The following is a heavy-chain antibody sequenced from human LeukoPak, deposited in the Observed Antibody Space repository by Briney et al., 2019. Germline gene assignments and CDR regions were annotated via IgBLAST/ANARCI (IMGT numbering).Heavy chain of an antibody. CDR1: GFTFNTFG. V-gene: IGHV3-21*04. D-gene: IGHD5-12*01. CDR2: ISPSSSYI. J-gene: IGHJ4*02. CDR3: ASGGYSDNYYFDY. Sequence: GGSLRLSCAASGFTFNTFGLNWVRQPPGKGLQWVSSISPSSSYIYYEDSVKGRFTISRDNSKNTLYLQMNSLRAEDTAVYYCASGGYSDNYYFDYWGQGTLVTVSS.